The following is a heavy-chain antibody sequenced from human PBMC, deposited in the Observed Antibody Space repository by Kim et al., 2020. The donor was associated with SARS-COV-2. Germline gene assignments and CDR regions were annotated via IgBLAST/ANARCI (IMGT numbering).Heavy chain of an antibody. D-gene: IGHD6-6*01. J-gene: IGHJ6*03. Sequence: GGSLRLSCAASGFLFSSHGIHWVRQAPGRGLEWIGVISSDASEKFYADAVRGRFTMSRDNSKSLAYLQMGSLRGEDTAVYFCGRDVAFSARRVYNYVDV. CDR1: GFLFSSHG. CDR2: ISSDASEK. CDR3: GRDVAFSARRVYNYVDV. V-gene: IGHV3-30*03.